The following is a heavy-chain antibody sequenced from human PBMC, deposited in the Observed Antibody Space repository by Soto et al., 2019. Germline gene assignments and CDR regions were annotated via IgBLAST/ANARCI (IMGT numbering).Heavy chain of an antibody. CDR2: MYPSDSDT. CDR1: GYNFAGYW. CDR3: ARGGVSTRTFDY. Sequence: GESLKISFKGSGYNFAGYWIALVRQMPGKGLELMGIMYPSDSDTRYRPSFQGQVTISADKSISSAYLQWSSLRASDTAMYYRARGGVSTRTFDYWGHGTPVTVSS. J-gene: IGHJ4*01. V-gene: IGHV5-51*01. D-gene: IGHD3-3*01.